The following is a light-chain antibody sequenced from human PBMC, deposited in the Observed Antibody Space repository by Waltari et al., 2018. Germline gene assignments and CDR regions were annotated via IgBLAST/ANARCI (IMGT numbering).Light chain of an antibody. CDR1: QSVLYSSNNKNY. V-gene: IGKV4-1*01. Sequence: DIVMTQSPDSLAVSLGEWATINCKSSQSVLYSSNNKNYLAWYQQKPGQPPKLLIYWASTRESGVPDRFSGSGSETDFTLTISSLQAEDVAVYYCQQYYSKPLTFGGGTKVEIK. CDR2: WAS. J-gene: IGKJ4*01. CDR3: QQYYSKPLT.